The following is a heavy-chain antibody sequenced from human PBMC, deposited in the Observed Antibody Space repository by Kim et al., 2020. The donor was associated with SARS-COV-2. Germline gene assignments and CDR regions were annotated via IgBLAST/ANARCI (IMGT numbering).Heavy chain of an antibody. V-gene: IGHV3-23*01. CDR2: ISGSGGST. CDR1: GFTFSSYA. CDR3: AGGVQLERRPLYY. Sequence: GGSLRLSCAASGFTFSSYAMSWVRQAPGKGLEWVSAISGSGGSTYYADSVKGRFTISRDNSKNTLYLQMNSLRAEDTAVYYCAGGVQLERRPLYYWGQGALFTVSS. D-gene: IGHD1-1*01. J-gene: IGHJ4*02.